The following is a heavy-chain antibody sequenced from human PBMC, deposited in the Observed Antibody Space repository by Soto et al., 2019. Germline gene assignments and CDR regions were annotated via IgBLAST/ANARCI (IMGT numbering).Heavy chain of an antibody. CDR3: ARAPIFGVVWDYDGLDV. CDR1: GYTFTDYA. D-gene: IGHD3-3*01. CDR2: INAGNGNT. J-gene: IGHJ6*02. Sequence: QVQLVQSGAEVKEPGASVKVSCKASGYTFTDYAVHWVRQAPGQRLEWMGWINAGNGNTKYSQKFQGRVTITRDTSASTVYVELSSLNSEDMAVYYCARAPIFGVVWDYDGLDVWGQGTTFTVSS. V-gene: IGHV1-3*01.